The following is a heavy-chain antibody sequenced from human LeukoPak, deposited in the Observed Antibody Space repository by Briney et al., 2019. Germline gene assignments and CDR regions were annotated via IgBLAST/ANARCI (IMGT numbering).Heavy chain of an antibody. CDR3: TRDTSSGYYSLDY. Sequence: PGGSPRLSCAASGFTFSDYYMSWIRQAPGKGLEWVSYISSSGSTIYYADSVKGRFTISRDNAKNSLYLQMNSLRAEDTAVYYCTRDTSSGYYSLDYWGQGTLVTVSS. CDR2: ISSSGSTI. V-gene: IGHV3-11*01. J-gene: IGHJ4*02. CDR1: GFTFSDYY. D-gene: IGHD3-22*01.